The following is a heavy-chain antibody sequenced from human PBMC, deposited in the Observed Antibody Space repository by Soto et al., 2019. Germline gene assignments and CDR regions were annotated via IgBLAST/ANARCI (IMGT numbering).Heavy chain of an antibody. J-gene: IGHJ6*03. CDR1: GYTFTSYG. CDR3: ARDQNCSSTSCYENYYYYMDV. V-gene: IGHV1-18*01. D-gene: IGHD2-2*01. Sequence: ASVKVSCKASGYTFTSYGISWVRQAPGQGLEWMGWISAYNGNTNYAQKLQGRVTMTTDTSTSTAYMELRSLRSDDTAVYYCARDQNCSSTSCYENYYYYMDVWGKGTTVTVSS. CDR2: ISAYNGNT.